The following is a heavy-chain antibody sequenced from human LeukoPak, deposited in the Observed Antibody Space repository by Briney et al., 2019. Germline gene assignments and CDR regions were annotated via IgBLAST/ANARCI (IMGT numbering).Heavy chain of an antibody. D-gene: IGHD2-15*01. V-gene: IGHV3-23*01. CDR1: GFTFSTFA. Sequence: GGSLRLSCAALGFTFSTFAMSWVRQAPGKGLEWVSGISGRDGSTYYAASVKGRFTISRDNSKNSLYLQMNSLRAEDTAVYYCARSSSRYCSGGSCYSGVLGYFDYWGQGTLVTVSS. J-gene: IGHJ4*02. CDR2: ISGRDGST. CDR3: ARSSSRYCSGGSCYSGVLGYFDY.